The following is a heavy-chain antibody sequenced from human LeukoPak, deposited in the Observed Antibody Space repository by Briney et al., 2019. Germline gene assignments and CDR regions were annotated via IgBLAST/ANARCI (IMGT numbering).Heavy chain of an antibody. J-gene: IGHJ4*02. CDR2: IRYDGSNK. CDR1: GFTFSSYG. V-gene: IGHV3-30*02. CDR3: AKDRRSWYPSGYYFDY. D-gene: IGHD6-13*01. Sequence: PGGSLRLSCAASGFTFSSYGMHWVRQAPGKGLEWVAFIRYDGSNKYYADSVKGRFTTSRDNSKNTLYLQMNSLRAEDTAVYYCAKDRRSWYPSGYYFDYWGQGTLVTVSS.